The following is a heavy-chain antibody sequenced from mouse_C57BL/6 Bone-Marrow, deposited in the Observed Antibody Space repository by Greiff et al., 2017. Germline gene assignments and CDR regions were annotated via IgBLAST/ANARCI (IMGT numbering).Heavy chain of an antibody. V-gene: IGHV1-55*01. CDR2: IYPGSGST. J-gene: IGHJ3*01. CDR3: ARYNFAWFAY. Sequence: QVQLKQPGAELVKPGASVKMSCKASGYTFTSYWITWVKQRPGQGLEWIGDIYPGSGSTNYNEKFKSKATLTVDTSSSPAYMQLSSLTSEDSAVYYCARYNFAWFAYWGQGTLVTVSA. CDR1: GYTFTSYW. D-gene: IGHD1-3*01.